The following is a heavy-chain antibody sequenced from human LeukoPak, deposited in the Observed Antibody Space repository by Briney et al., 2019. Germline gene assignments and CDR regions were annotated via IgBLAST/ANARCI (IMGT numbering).Heavy chain of an antibody. CDR2: ISSSSSYI. V-gene: IGHV3-21*01. CDR3: ALDYGGNLGSFDY. CDR1: GFIFSSYS. J-gene: IGHJ4*02. Sequence: GGSLRLSCAASGFIFSSYSMNWVRQAPGKGLEWVSSISSSSSYIYYADSVKGRFTISRDNAKNSLYLQMNSLRAEDTAVYYCALDYGGNLGSFDYWGQGTLVTVSS. D-gene: IGHD4-23*01.